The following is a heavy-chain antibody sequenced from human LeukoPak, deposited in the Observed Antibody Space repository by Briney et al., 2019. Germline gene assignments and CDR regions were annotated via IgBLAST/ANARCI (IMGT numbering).Heavy chain of an antibody. CDR3: AQVSA. CDR1: GFTFSSYA. Sequence: PGGSLRLSCTASGFTFSSYAKNGVRQAPGKGLEWVSAISGDGGRTYYADSVNGRFTISRDNSKNTLYLQMNSLKAEDTAVYYCAQVSACGQGTLVTVSS. J-gene: IGHJ5*02. V-gene: IGHV3-23*01. CDR2: ISGDGGRT.